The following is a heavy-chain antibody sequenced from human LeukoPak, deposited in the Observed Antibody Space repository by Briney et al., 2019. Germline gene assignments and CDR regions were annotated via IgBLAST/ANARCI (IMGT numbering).Heavy chain of an antibody. CDR3: ARGGAHGMDV. V-gene: IGHV3-11*01. Sequence: GGSLRLSCAASGLTFSDYYMTWVSQAAGKGLEWVSYISGVADVINYADSVKGRFTISRDNAKRSVYLQMNSLRAEDTALYYCARGGAHGMDVWGQGTTVTVSS. CDR1: GLTFSDYY. J-gene: IGHJ6*02. CDR2: ISGVADVI. D-gene: IGHD1-26*01.